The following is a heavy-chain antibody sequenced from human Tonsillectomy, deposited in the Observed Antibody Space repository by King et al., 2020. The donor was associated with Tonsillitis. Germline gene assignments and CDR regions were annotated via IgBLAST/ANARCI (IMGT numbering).Heavy chain of an antibody. CDR2: IIPVFGTS. CDR3: ARGGSSGPYFYYYMDV. V-gene: IGHV1-69*01. J-gene: IGHJ6*03. D-gene: IGHD6-19*01. CDR1: GGTFSGYA. Sequence: QLVQSGAEVKKPGSSVKVSCKASGGTFSGYAISWVRQAPGQGLEWMGGIIPVFGTSHYAQKFQGRVTITADGSTTTAYMELSSLRSEDTAIYYCARGGSSGPYFYYYMDVWGKGNTVTVSS.